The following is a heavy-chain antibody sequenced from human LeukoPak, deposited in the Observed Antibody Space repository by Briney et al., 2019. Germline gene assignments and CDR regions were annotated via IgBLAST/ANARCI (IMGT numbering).Heavy chain of an antibody. Sequence: ASVKVSCKASGYTFTSYGISWVRQAPEQGLEWMGWISAYNGNTNYAQKLQGRVTMTTDTSTSTAYMELRSPRSDDTAVYYCARGIAVAGTASGLFDYWGQGTLVTVSS. CDR1: GYTFTSYG. D-gene: IGHD6-19*01. CDR3: ARGIAVAGTASGLFDY. V-gene: IGHV1-18*01. CDR2: ISAYNGNT. J-gene: IGHJ4*02.